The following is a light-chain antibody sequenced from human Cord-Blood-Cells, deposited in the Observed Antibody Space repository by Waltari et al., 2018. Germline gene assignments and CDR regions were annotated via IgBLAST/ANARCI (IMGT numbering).Light chain of an antibody. CDR2: EV. V-gene: IGLV2-14*01. J-gene: IGLJ3*02. CDR3: SSYTSSSTWV. CDR1: SSEVGGYNY. Sequence: QSALPQPASVSGSPGQSLTISCTGTSSEVGGYNYVSWYQQHPGKAPKLMIYEVSNRFSGSKSGNTASLTISGLQAEDEADYYCSSYTSSSTWVFGGGTKLTVL.